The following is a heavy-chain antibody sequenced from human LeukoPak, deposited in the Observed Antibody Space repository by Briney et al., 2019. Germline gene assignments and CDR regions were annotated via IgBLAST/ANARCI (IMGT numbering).Heavy chain of an antibody. Sequence: SETLSLTCGVSGYSISSGYYWAWTRQPPGKGLEWVATVYHSGTTYYNPSLKSRVMILIDTSKNQFSLKLNSVTAADTAVYYCARMGAGLNWFDPWGQGTLVTVS. D-gene: IGHD1-26*01. J-gene: IGHJ5*02. CDR1: GYSISSGYY. V-gene: IGHV4-38-2*01. CDR3: ARMGAGLNWFDP. CDR2: VYHSGTT.